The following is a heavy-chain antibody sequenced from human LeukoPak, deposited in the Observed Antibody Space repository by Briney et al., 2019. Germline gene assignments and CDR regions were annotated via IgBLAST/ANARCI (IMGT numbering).Heavy chain of an antibody. CDR2: IYYTGSS. D-gene: IGHD2-21*02. CDR3: ARRVVVVTANDKSDAFDV. CDR1: GGSISTYY. V-gene: IGHV4-59*01. Sequence: SETLSLTCTVPGGSISTYYWSWIRQPPGEGLEWIGYIYYTGSSNCNPSLKSRVTISLDTSKNQFSLKLSSVTAADTAVYYCARRVVVVTANDKSDAFDVWGQGTVVTVS. J-gene: IGHJ3*01.